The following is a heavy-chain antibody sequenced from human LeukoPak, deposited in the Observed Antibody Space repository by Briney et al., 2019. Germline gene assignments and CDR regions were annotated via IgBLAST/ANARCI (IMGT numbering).Heavy chain of an antibody. CDR1: GYTFTSYY. CDR2: INPSGGSR. J-gene: IGHJ3*02. CDR3: ARGSIVGAKTLGFGAFDI. D-gene: IGHD1-26*01. Sequence: ASVTVSCTASGYTFTSYYMHWVRQAPGQGLEWMGIINPSGGSRSYAQKFQGRVTMTRDTSTSTVYMELSSLRSEDTAVYYCARGSIVGAKTLGFGAFDIWGQGTMVTVSS. V-gene: IGHV1-46*01.